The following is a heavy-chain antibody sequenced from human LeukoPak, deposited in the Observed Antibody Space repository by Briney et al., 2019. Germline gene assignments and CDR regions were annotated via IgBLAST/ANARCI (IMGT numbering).Heavy chain of an antibody. V-gene: IGHV1-3*01. CDR2: INAGNGNT. CDR3: ARDRIAAAGTGDY. J-gene: IGHJ4*02. Sequence: GASVKVSCKASGYTFTSYAMHWVRQAPGQRLEWMGWINAGNGNTKYSQKFQGRVTITRDTSASTAYMELSSLRSEDTAVYYCARDRIAAAGTGDYWGQGTLVTVSS. D-gene: IGHD6-13*01. CDR1: GYTFTSYA.